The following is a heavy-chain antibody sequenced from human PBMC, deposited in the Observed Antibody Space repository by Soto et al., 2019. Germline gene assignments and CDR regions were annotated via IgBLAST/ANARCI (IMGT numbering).Heavy chain of an antibody. D-gene: IGHD6-13*01. CDR2: INPIFGTA. J-gene: IGHJ4*02. CDR3: ARVAAAGTAFFDY. CDR1: GGTFSSYA. Sequence: QVQLVQSGAEVKKPGSSVKVSCKASGGTFSSYAISWVRQAPGQGLEWMGGINPIFGTANYAQKFQGRVKITADESTSTAYMELSRLRSENTALYYCARVAAAGTAFFDYWGQGTLVTVSS. V-gene: IGHV1-69*01.